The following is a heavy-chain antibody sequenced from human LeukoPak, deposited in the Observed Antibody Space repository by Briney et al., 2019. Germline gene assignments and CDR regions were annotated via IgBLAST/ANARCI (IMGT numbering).Heavy chain of an antibody. D-gene: IGHD1-26*01. J-gene: IGHJ4*02. Sequence: SGGSLRLSCAASGLTFSMPPMDWVRQAPGKGLEWVAFIQNDGNSKNYADSVRGRFTISRDNAKNSLYLQMNSLRAEDTAVYYCARRRDSGSLQHFDYWGQGTLVTVSS. CDR3: ARRRDSGSLQHFDY. CDR1: GLTFSMPP. V-gene: IGHV3-33*05. CDR2: IQNDGNSK.